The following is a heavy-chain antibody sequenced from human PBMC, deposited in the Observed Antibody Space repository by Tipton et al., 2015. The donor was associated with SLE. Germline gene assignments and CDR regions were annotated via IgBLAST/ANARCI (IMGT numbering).Heavy chain of an antibody. D-gene: IGHD6-13*01. Sequence: SLRLSCAASGFTFSSYGMTWVRQAPGKGLEWVSGISGSGGRTYYADSVKGRFTISRDNSKNTLYLQMNSLRAEDTAVYYCASWGIAAAGTDYWGQGTLVTVSS. V-gene: IGHV3-23*01. CDR3: ASWGIAAAGTDY. CDR1: GFTFSSYG. CDR2: ISGSGGRT. J-gene: IGHJ4*02.